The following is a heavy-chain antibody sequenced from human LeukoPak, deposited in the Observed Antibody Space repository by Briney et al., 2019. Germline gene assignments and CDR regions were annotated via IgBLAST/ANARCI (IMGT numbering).Heavy chain of an antibody. Sequence: GASVKISCKASGGTFSSYAISWVRQAPGQGLEWMGGIIPIFGTANYAQKFQGRVTITADESTSTAYMELSSLRSEDTAVYYCARGYYDSSGYSSDYWGQGTLVTVSS. J-gene: IGHJ4*02. CDR1: GGTFSSYA. CDR2: IIPIFGTA. V-gene: IGHV1-69*13. CDR3: ARGYYDSSGYSSDY. D-gene: IGHD3-22*01.